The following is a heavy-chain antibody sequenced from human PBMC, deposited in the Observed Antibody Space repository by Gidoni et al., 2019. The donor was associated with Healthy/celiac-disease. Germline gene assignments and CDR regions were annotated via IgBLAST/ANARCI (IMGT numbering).Heavy chain of an antibody. J-gene: IGHJ6*03. CDR2: IWYDGSNK. CDR3: ARDRDIVVVPAARHYYYYMDV. D-gene: IGHD2-2*01. Sequence: QVQLVESGGGVVQPGRSLRRSCAASGFTCSSYGMHWVRQAPGKGLEWVSVIWYDGSNKYYADSVKGRFTISRDNSKNTLYLQMNSLRAEDTAVYYCARDRDIVVVPAARHYYYYMDVWGKGTTVTVSS. CDR1: GFTCSSYG. V-gene: IGHV3-33*01.